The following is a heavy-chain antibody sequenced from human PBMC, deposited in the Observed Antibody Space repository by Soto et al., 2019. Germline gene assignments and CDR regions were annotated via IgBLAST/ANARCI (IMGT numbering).Heavy chain of an antibody. Sequence: ASVKVSCKASGYTFTGYYMHWVRQAPGQGLEWMGWINPNSGGTNYAQKFQGWVTMTRDTSISTAYMELSRLRSDDTAVYYCARDMAVDAPGIVEGWFDPWGQGTLVTVSS. CDR3: ARDMAVDAPGIVEGWFDP. J-gene: IGHJ5*02. CDR2: INPNSGGT. D-gene: IGHD1-26*01. V-gene: IGHV1-2*04. CDR1: GYTFTGYY.